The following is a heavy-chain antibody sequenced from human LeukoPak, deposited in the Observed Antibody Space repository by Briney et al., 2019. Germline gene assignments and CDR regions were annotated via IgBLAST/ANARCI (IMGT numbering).Heavy chain of an antibody. V-gene: IGHV3-7*01. Sequence: GGSLRLSCAASGFIFSRFWMSWVRQAPGKGLQWVAHIKEDGTEKYYLDSVKGRFTIARDDARNSLYLQMNGLRDEDTAVYYCVRAGWELDYWGQGTPVIVSS. D-gene: IGHD4-23*01. CDR1: GFIFSRFW. CDR3: VRAGWELDY. J-gene: IGHJ4*02. CDR2: IKEDGTEK.